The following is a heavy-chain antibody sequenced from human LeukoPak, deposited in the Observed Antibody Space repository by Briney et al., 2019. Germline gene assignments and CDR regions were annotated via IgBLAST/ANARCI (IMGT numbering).Heavy chain of an antibody. D-gene: IGHD3-22*01. J-gene: IGHJ1*01. V-gene: IGHV3-23*01. CDR3: AKANYDSTRGEYFQH. CDR1: GFTFSSYA. CDR2: ISGSGDST. Sequence: GGSLRLSCGASGFTFSSYAMNWVRQAPGKGLEWVSAISGSGDSTSYADSVKGRFTISRDNSKNTLYLQMNSLRAEDTAVYYCAKANYDSTRGEYFQHWGQGTLVTVSS.